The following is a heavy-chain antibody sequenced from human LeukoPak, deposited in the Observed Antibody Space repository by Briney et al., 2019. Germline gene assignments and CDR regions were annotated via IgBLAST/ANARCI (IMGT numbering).Heavy chain of an antibody. Sequence: PGRSLRLSCAASGFTFDDYAMHWVRQAPGKGLEWVSGISWNSGSIGYADSVKGRFTISRDNSKNTLYLQMSSLRAEDTAVYYCAKSALYYYDSSGYYLNYWGQGTLVTVSS. CDR2: ISWNSGSI. CDR3: AKSALYYYDSSGYYLNY. CDR1: GFTFDDYA. V-gene: IGHV3-9*01. J-gene: IGHJ4*02. D-gene: IGHD3-22*01.